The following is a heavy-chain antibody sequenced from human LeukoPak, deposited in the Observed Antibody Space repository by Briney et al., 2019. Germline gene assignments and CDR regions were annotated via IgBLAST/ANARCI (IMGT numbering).Heavy chain of an antibody. CDR1: GYTFTSYY. D-gene: IGHD4-23*01. V-gene: IGHV1-46*01. CDR2: INTSGGSR. Sequence: ASVNVSCKASGYTFTSYYMHWVRQAPGQGLEWMGIINTSGGSRTYAQKFQGRVPMTRDTATSTVYLEVSSLRSEDTTVYYCARSQGGNTLWFDPWGQGTLVTVSS. CDR3: ARSQGGNTLWFDP. J-gene: IGHJ5*02.